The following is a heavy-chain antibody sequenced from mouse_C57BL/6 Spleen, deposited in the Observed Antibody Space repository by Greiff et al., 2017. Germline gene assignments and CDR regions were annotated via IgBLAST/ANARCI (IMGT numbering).Heavy chain of an antibody. J-gene: IGHJ4*01. CDR1: GFTFSDYG. Sequence: DVHLVESGGGLVKPGGSLKLSCAASGFTFSDYGMHWVRQAPEKGLEWVAYISSGSSTIYYADTVKGRFTISRDNAKNTLFLQMTSLRSEDTAMYYCARWLLLYAMDYWGQGTSVTVSS. D-gene: IGHD2-3*01. CDR2: ISSGSSTI. CDR3: ARWLLLYAMDY. V-gene: IGHV5-17*01.